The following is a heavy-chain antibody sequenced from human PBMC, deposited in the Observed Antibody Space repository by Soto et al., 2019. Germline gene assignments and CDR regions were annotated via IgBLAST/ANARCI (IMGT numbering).Heavy chain of an antibody. D-gene: IGHD3-22*01. V-gene: IGHV3-30-3*01. CDR2: ISYDGSNK. CDR3: ARDFPYYYDSSGPSPTDY. J-gene: IGHJ4*02. Sequence: GGSLRLSCAASGFTFSSYAMHWVRQAPGKGLEWVAVISYDGSNKYYADSVKGRFTISRDNSKNTLYLQMNSLGAEDTAVYYCARDFPYYYDSSGPSPTDYWGQGTLVTVSS. CDR1: GFTFSSYA.